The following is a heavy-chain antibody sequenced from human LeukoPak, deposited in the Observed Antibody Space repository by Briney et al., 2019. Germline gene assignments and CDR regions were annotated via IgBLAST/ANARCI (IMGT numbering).Heavy chain of an antibody. CDR2: IYCSGST. CDR3: ARLSVNYYDSSGYPDY. D-gene: IGHD3-22*01. Sequence: SETLSLTCTVSGGSISSYYWSWIRQPPGKGLEWIGYIYCSGSTNYNPSLKSRVTISVDTSKNQFSLKLSSVTAADTAVYYCARLSVNYYDSSGYPDYWGQGTLVTVSS. J-gene: IGHJ4*02. V-gene: IGHV4-59*08. CDR1: GGSISSYY.